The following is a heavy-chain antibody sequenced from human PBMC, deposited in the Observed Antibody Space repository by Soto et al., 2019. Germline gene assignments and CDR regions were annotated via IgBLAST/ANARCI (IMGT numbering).Heavy chain of an antibody. J-gene: IGHJ1*01. CDR3: ASTGWYFQH. CDR1: GGSVSSGSYY. CDR2: IYYSGST. Sequence: QVQLQESGPGLVKPSETLPLTCTVSGGSVSSGSYYWSWIRQPPGKGLEWIGYIYYSGSTNYNPSLKSRVTISVDTSKNQFSLKLSSVTAADTAVYYCASTGWYFQHWGQGTLVTVSS. V-gene: IGHV4-61*01. D-gene: IGHD2-15*01.